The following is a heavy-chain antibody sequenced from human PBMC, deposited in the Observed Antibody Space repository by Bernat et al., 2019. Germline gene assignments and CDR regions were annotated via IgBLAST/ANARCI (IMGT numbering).Heavy chain of an antibody. D-gene: IGHD5-24*01. V-gene: IGHV3-15*07. Sequence: EVQLVESGGGLVKPGGSLRLSCAASGFTFSNAWMNWVRQAPGKGLEWVARIKSKTNGGTTDYAAPVKGRFTISRDDSKNTLYLQMNSLKTEDTAVYYCTTAAPERDGPLAYWGQGTLVTVSS. CDR2: IKSKTNGGTT. CDR1: GFTFSNAW. J-gene: IGHJ4*02. CDR3: TTAAPERDGPLAY.